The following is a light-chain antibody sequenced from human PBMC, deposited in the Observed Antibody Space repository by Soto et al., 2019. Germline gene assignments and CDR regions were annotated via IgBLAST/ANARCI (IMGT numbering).Light chain of an antibody. J-gene: IGKJ1*01. V-gene: IGKV3-15*01. Sequence: EIVMTQSPATLSVSPGERATLSCRASQSVSSNLAWYQQKPGQAPRLLIYGASTRATGIPARFSGSGSGTEFTLIIFSLQSEDFAVYYCQQYNNWPPVKFGQGTKVDIK. CDR2: GAS. CDR1: QSVSSN. CDR3: QQYNNWPPVK.